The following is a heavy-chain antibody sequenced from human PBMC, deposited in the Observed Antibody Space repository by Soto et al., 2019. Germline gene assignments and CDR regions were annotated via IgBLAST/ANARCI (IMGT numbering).Heavy chain of an antibody. Sequence: PGGSLRLSCASPKFTFVSYLMSWVRQAPGKGLEWVATINQDATEKYYVDSVKGRFTISRDNAKTSLFLQMNSLRVEDTAVYYCVRGGRFYFDYWGQGT. J-gene: IGHJ4*02. CDR2: INQDATEK. CDR3: VRGGRFYFDY. V-gene: IGHV3-7*04. CDR1: KFTFVSYL. D-gene: IGHD1-26*01.